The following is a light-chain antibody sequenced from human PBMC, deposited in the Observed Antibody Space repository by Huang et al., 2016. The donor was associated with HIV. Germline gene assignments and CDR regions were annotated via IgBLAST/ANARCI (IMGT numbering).Light chain of an antibody. CDR3: QQYYSIPLT. J-gene: IGKJ2*01. CDR1: QSVLYSSNNKNY. V-gene: IGKV4-1*01. Sequence: DIVMTQSPDSLAVSLGERATINCKSSQSVLYSSNNKNYLAWYQQKPGQPPKLRIYWASTREYVVPDRFSGSGSGTDFTLTISCLQAEDVSLYYCQQYYSIPLTFGQGTK. CDR2: WAS.